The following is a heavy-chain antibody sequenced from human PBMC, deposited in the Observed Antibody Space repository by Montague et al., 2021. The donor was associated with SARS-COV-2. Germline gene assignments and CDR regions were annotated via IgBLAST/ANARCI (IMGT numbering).Heavy chain of an antibody. CDR1: GGSISSFY. V-gene: IGHV4-59*08. J-gene: IGHJ4*02. CDR2: ISDSGST. Sequence: SETLSLTCTVSGGSISSFYWSWFRQPPGKGLEWMGYISDSGSTNYNPSLTSRVTMSVATSKNQFSLKVNSVTAADTAVYYCARHYSATLPAVYWGQGTLVTVSS. CDR3: ARHYSATLPAVY. D-gene: IGHD2-15*01.